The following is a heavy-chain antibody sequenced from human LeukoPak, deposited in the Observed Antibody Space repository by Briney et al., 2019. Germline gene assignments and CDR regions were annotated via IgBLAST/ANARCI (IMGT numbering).Heavy chain of an antibody. Sequence: KTGGSLRLSCAASGFTFSSYSMNWVRQAPGKGLEWVSSISSSSSYIYYADSVEGRFTISRDNDKNSLYLQMNSLRAEDTAVYYCARMEESYCSYWGQGTLVSVSS. CDR1: GFTFSSYS. J-gene: IGHJ4*02. V-gene: IGHV3-21*01. CDR2: ISSSSSYI. D-gene: IGHD5-18*01. CDR3: ARMEESYCSY.